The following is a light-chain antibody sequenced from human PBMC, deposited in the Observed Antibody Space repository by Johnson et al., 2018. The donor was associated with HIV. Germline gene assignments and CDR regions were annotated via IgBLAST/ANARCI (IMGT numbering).Light chain of an antibody. J-gene: IGLJ1*01. Sequence: QAVLTQPPSVSAAPGQTVNISCSGNVSNIESYFVSWYQQLPGAAPTLLIYEDNKRPSGIPDRFSGSKSGATATLGITGLQTGDEAEYYCGTWDTSLSTYVFGTGTKVTVL. CDR1: VSNIESYF. V-gene: IGLV1-51*02. CDR2: EDN. CDR3: GTWDTSLSTYV.